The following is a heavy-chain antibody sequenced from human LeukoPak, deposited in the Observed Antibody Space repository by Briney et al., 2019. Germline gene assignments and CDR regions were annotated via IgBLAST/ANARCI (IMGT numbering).Heavy chain of an antibody. Sequence: PSETLSLTCTVSGGSISSYYGNWIRQPLGKGLEWIGQIYYSGSTSYNPSLKSRVTISVDTSKNQFSLKVSSVSAADTAVYFCARTYRSGWYGMDVWGQGTTVIVSS. D-gene: IGHD6-19*01. CDR1: GGSISSYY. CDR3: ARTYRSGWYGMDV. CDR2: IYYSGST. V-gene: IGHV4-59*01. J-gene: IGHJ6*02.